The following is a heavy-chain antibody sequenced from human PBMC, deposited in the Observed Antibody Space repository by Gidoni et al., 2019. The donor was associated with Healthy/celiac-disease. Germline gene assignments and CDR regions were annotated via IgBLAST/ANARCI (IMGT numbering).Heavy chain of an antibody. Sequence: QVQLQESGPGLVKPSQTLSLTCTVPGGSISSGGYYWSWIRQHPGKGLEWIGYIYYSGSTYYNPSLKSRVTISVDTSKNQFSLKLSSVTAADTAVYYCARLDGDYFSVDYWGQGTLVTVSS. V-gene: IGHV4-31*03. CDR2: IYYSGST. D-gene: IGHD4-17*01. J-gene: IGHJ4*02. CDR1: GGSISSGGYY. CDR3: ARLDGDYFSVDY.